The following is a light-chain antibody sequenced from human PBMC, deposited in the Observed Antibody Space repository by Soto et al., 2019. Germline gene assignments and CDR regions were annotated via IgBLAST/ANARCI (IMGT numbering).Light chain of an antibody. CDR2: EVN. CDR3: NSYTSSNTYV. J-gene: IGLJ1*01. V-gene: IGLV2-18*02. Sequence: QSVLTQPPSVSGSPGQSVTISCTGTSSDVGSYNRVSWYQQPPGTAPKLMIYEVNNRPSGVPDRFSGSKSGNPASLTITGLQAEDEADYYCNSYTSSNTYVFGTGTKVTV. CDR1: SSDVGSYNR.